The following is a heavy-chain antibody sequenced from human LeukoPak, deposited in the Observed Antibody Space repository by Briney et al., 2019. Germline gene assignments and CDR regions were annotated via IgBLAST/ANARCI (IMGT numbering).Heavy chain of an antibody. Sequence: GGSLRLSCAASGFTFSNNWMHWVSQAPGKGLEWVSRINTDGTSTIYADSVRGRFTISRDNAKNTVYLQMNSLRAEDTAVYYCARGSVGPDCWGQGTLVTVSS. CDR2: INTDGTST. J-gene: IGHJ4*02. V-gene: IGHV3-74*01. CDR1: GFTFSNNW. D-gene: IGHD1-26*01. CDR3: ARGSVGPDC.